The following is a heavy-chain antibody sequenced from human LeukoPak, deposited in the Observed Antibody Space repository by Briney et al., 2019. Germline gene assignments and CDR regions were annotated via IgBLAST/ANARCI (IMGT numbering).Heavy chain of an antibody. J-gene: IGHJ4*02. Sequence: PSETLSLICTVSGGSITGYYWTWIRQPPGKGLEWIGFIHSTGSTDYYPSLKGRVTISVDTSKNQFSLRLNSVTAADTAVYYCARDGRLAPPRGYWGQGTLVTVSS. CDR3: ARDGRLAPPRGY. V-gene: IGHV4-4*08. D-gene: IGHD1-26*01. CDR2: IHSTGST. CDR1: GGSITGYY.